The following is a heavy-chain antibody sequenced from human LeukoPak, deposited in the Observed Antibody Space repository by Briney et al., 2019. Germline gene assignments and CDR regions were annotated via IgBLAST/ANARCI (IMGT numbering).Heavy chain of an antibody. CDR2: INHSGST. D-gene: IGHD3-3*01. J-gene: IGHJ5*02. CDR3: ARVVDFWSGYNWFDP. CDR1: GFTFSDYY. Sequence: PGGSLRLSCAASGFTFSDYYMSWIRQPPGKGLEWIGEINHSGSTNYNPSLKSRVTISVDTSKNQFSLKLSSVTAADTAVYYCARVVDFWSGYNWFDPWGQGTLVTVSS. V-gene: IGHV4-34*01.